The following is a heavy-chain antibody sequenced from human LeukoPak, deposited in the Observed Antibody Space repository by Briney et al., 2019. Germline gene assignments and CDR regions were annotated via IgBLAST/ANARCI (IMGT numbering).Heavy chain of an antibody. J-gene: IGHJ6*03. CDR3: ARVGFLRYYYYMDV. D-gene: IGHD3-10*01. CDR2: IYHSGST. V-gene: IGHV4-38-2*02. Sequence: SETLSLTCTVSGYSISSGYYWGWIRQPPGKGLEWIGSIYHSGSTYYNPSLKSRVTISVDTSKNQFSLKLSSVTAADTAVYYCARVGFLRYYYYMDVWGKGTTVTVSS. CDR1: GYSISSGYY.